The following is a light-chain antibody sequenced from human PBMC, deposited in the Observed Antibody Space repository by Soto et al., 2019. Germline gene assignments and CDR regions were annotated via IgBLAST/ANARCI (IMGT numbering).Light chain of an antibody. V-gene: IGKV3-15*01. CDR2: GAS. CDR1: QSVDIN. J-gene: IGKJ1*01. Sequence: EIVLTQSPATLSVSPGERVTLSCRASQSVDINLAWYQQKPGQAPRLLIYGASTRATDMSGTFSGRGSGTEFTLTISKVRPEDFAVYYCQQYRSWPRTFGQGTKVEIK. CDR3: QQYRSWPRT.